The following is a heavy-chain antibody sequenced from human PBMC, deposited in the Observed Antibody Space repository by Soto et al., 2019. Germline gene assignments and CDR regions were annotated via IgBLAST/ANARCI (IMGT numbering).Heavy chain of an antibody. V-gene: IGHV4-30-2*01. J-gene: IGHJ4*01. CDR1: GGSISSGCYS. D-gene: IGHD1-26*01. Sequence: SETLSLTCAVSGGSISSGCYSWSWIRQPPGNLLEWIRYVFHRGSTYSCPSLQSRVTISIDGSKNQFYMELGSVTSADMAVYYCGSGRYGGGSDYWG. CDR3: GSGRYGGGSDY. CDR2: VFHRGST.